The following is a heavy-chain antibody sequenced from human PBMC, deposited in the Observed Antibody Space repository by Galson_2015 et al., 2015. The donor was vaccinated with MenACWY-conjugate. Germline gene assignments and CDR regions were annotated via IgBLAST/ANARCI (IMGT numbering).Heavy chain of an antibody. CDR2: ISYDGSNK. CDR1: GFTFSSYA. V-gene: IGHV3-30*04. J-gene: IGHJ6*02. CDR3: ARDPYYYDSSGYYYFIYYYGMDV. Sequence: SLRLSCAASGFTFSSYAMHWVRQAPGKGLEWVAVISYDGSNKYYADSVKGRFTISRDNSKNTLYLQMNSLRAEDTAVYYCARDPYYYDSSGYYYFIYYYGMDVWGQGTTVTVSS. D-gene: IGHD3-22*01.